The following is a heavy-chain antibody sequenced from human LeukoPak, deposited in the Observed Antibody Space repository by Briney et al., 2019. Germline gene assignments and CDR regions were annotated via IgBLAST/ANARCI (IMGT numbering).Heavy chain of an antibody. CDR2: IRNDGSNK. CDR3: AKLLSNSGRFLY. CDR1: GFIFSSYG. Sequence: PGGSLRLSCAASGFIFSSYGMHWVRQAPGKGLEWVAFIRNDGSNKYYADSVKDRFTISRDNSKNTLYLQMNSLRAEDTAVYYCAKLLSNSGRFLYWGQGTLVTVSS. V-gene: IGHV3-30*02. J-gene: IGHJ4*02. D-gene: IGHD4-23*01.